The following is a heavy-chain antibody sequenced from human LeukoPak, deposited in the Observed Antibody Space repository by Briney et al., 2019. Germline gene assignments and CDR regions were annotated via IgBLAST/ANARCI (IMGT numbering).Heavy chain of an antibody. CDR2: IYYSGST. CDR1: GGSISSYY. J-gene: IGHJ4*02. Sequence: SETLSLTCTVSGGSISSYYWSWIRQPPGKGLEWIGYIYYSGSTNYNPSLKSRVTISVDTSKNQFSLKLSSVTAADTAVYYCARWGGRQFDYWGQGTLVTVSS. CDR3: ARWGGRQFDY. V-gene: IGHV4-59*08. D-gene: IGHD3-10*01.